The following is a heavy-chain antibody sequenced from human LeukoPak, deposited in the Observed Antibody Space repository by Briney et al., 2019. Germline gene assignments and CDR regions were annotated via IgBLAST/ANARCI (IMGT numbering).Heavy chain of an antibody. Sequence: SGPALVKPTQTLTLTCTFSGFSLSTSGMCVSWIRQPPGKALEWLALIDWDDDKYYSTSLKTRLTISKDTSKNQVVLTMTNMDPVDTATYYYALNPSSGVYYGMDVWGKGTTVTVSS. D-gene: IGHD6-6*01. V-gene: IGHV2-70*01. CDR3: ALNPSSGVYYGMDV. J-gene: IGHJ6*04. CDR1: GFSLSTSGMC. CDR2: IDWDDDK.